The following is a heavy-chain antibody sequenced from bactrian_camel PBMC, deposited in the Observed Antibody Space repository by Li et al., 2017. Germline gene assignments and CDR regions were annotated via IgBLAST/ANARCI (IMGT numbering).Heavy chain of an antibody. V-gene: IGHV3S40*01. Sequence: QLVESGGGLVQPGGSLKLSCAASGFTFSSNDMSWVRQAPGKGLEWVATITGEGATYYADSTKDRFTISRDNAKNTLYLQMYSLKTEDTGRYYCATETVKRWPEYNDWGQGTQVTVS. CDR3: ATETVKRWPEYND. CDR1: GFTFSSND. J-gene: IGHJ4*01. CDR2: ITGEGAT. D-gene: IGHD1*01.